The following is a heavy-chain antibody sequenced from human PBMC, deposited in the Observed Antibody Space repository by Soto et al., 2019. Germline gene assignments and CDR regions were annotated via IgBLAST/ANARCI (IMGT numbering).Heavy chain of an antibody. D-gene: IGHD6-19*01. Sequence: SETLSLTCTVYGESFSGYIWTWIRQTPGKGLQWIGQINHSGSAYYNPSLKSRVTISVHTSNSQFSLELSSVTAADTAVYYCARGLITGSHYSGGWYYFDSWGQGTQVT. CDR1: GESFSGYI. J-gene: IGHJ4*02. CDR3: ARGLITGSHYSGGWYYFDS. V-gene: IGHV4-34*01. CDR2: INHSGSA.